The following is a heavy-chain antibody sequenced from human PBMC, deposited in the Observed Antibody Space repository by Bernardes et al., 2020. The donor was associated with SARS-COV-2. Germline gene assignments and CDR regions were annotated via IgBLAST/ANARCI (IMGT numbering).Heavy chain of an antibody. CDR2: IYYSGST. CDR1: GGSISSYY. CDR3: ATAMYSSSWYYFDY. Sequence: SETLSLTCTVSGGSISSYYWSWIRQPPGEGLEWIGYIYYSGSTKYNPSLKSRLTISVDTSKNQFSLKLSSVTAADTAVYYCATAMYSSSWYYFDYWGQGNLVTVSS. J-gene: IGHJ4*02. V-gene: IGHV4-59*08. D-gene: IGHD6-13*01.